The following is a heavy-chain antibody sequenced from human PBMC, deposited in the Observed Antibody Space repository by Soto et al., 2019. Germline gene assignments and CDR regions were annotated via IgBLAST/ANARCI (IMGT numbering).Heavy chain of an antibody. V-gene: IGHV3-7*01. D-gene: IGHD1-1*01. Sequence: GGSLRLSCAASKFTISPYFMTGVRQAPGKGLEWVANINQDGSKKYYVDSVGGRFTISRDNAENSLYLQMNSLRAEDTAVHYCARSSGNPGILEYWGQGTLVPVSP. CDR2: INQDGSKK. CDR3: ARSSGNPGILEY. CDR1: KFTISPYF. J-gene: IGHJ4*02.